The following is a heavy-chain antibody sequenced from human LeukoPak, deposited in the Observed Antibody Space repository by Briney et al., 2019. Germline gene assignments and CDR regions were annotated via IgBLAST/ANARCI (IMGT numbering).Heavy chain of an antibody. Sequence: PSETLSLTCAVYGGSFSGYYWSWIRQPPGKGLEWIGEINHSGSTNYNPSLKSRVTILVDTSKNQFSLKLSSVTAADTAVYYCASKLYCSSTSCFQYWGQGTLVTVSS. V-gene: IGHV4-34*01. D-gene: IGHD2-2*01. CDR1: GGSFSGYY. CDR2: INHSGST. CDR3: ASKLYCSSTSCFQY. J-gene: IGHJ4*02.